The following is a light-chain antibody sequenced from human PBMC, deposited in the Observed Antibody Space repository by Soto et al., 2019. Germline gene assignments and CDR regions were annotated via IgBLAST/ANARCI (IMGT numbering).Light chain of an antibody. CDR1: SSNIGSKT. CDR2: SNN. J-gene: IGLJ3*02. Sequence: QPVLTQPPSASGTPEQRVTISCSGSSSNIGSKTVNWYQQLPGTAPKILLYSNNQRPSGVPERFSGSKSGTSASLAISGLQSEDESDYYCAAWDDSLNGWVFGGGTKLTVL. V-gene: IGLV1-44*01. CDR3: AAWDDSLNGWV.